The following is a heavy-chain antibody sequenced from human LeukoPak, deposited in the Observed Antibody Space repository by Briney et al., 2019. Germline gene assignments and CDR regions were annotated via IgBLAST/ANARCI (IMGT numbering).Heavy chain of an antibody. CDR1: GFTFDDYA. D-gene: IGHD4-17*01. CDR2: IRWNSGSI. CDR3: AKADYGDYFHD. Sequence: GRSLRLSCAASGFTFDDYAMHWVRQAPGKGLEWVSSIRWNSGSIGYADSVKGRFTIFRDNAKNSLYLQMNSLRAEDTALYYCAKADYGDYFHDWGQGTLVTVSS. V-gene: IGHV3-9*01. J-gene: IGHJ4*02.